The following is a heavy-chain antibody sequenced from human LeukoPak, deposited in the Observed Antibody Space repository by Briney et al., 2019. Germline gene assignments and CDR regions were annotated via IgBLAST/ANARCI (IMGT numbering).Heavy chain of an antibody. V-gene: IGHV1-18*01. J-gene: IGHJ4*02. CDR3: ARDRAAVGYKYYFDY. Sequence: ASVKVSCKASGYTFTSHGISWVRQAPGQGLEWMGWISAHNGNTNYVQKLQGGVTMTTDTSTSTAYMELRSLRSDDTAVHYCARDRAAVGYKYYFDYWGQGTLVTVSS. CDR1: GYTFTSHG. CDR2: ISAHNGNT. D-gene: IGHD2-2*02.